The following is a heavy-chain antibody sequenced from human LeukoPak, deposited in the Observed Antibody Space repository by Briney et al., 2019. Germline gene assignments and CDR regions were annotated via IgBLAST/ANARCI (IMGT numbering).Heavy chain of an antibody. CDR1: GGSISSYY. Sequence: SETLSLTCTVSGGSISSYYWSWIRQPPGKGLEWIGYIYTSGSTNYNPSLKSRVTISVDTSKNQFSLKLSSVTAADTAVYYCARHRVAATPLFDYWGQGTLVTVSS. V-gene: IGHV4-4*09. CDR3: ARHRVAATPLFDY. D-gene: IGHD1-26*01. J-gene: IGHJ4*02. CDR2: IYTSGST.